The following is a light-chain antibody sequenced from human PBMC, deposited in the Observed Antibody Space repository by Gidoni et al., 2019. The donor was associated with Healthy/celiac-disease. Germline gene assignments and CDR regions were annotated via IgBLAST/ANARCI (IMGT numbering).Light chain of an antibody. CDR1: QGISSY. CDR2: AAS. CDR3: QQLNSYPRF. V-gene: IGKV1-9*01. J-gene: IGKJ4*01. Sequence: DIQLTQSPSFLSASVGDRVTITCRASQGISSYLAWYQQKPGKAPKLLIYAASTLQSGVPSRFSGSGSGTEFTLTISSLQPEDFATYYCQQLNSYPRFFGGXTKVEIK.